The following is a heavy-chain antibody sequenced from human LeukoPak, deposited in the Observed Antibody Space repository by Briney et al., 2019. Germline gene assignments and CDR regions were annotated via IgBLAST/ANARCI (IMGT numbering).Heavy chain of an antibody. CDR2: ISAYNSNT. Sequence: ASVKVSCKASGYTFTSYCINWVRQAPGQGLEWMGWISAYNSNTHYAQKLQGRVTMTTDTSTSTAYIEVRSLRSDDTAVYYCAREVGRGFDYWGQGTLVTVSS. D-gene: IGHD1-26*01. J-gene: IGHJ4*02. V-gene: IGHV1-18*01. CDR3: AREVGRGFDY. CDR1: GYTFTSYC.